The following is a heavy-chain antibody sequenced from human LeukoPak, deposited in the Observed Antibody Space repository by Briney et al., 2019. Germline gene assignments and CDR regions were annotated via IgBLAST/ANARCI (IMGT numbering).Heavy chain of an antibody. J-gene: IGHJ4*02. CDR1: GYIFTSNY. CDR2: IYPRDGST. Sequence: ASVKVSCKASGYIFTSNYIHWVRQAPGQGLEWMGMIYPRDGSTSYTQRFQDRVTVTRDTSTSTVHMELSGLRSEDTAVYYCARDQEGFDYWGQGTQVTVSS. V-gene: IGHV1-46*01. CDR3: ARDQEGFDY.